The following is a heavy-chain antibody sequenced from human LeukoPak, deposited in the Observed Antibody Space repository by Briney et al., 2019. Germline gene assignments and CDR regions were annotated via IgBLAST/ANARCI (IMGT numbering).Heavy chain of an antibody. V-gene: IGHV5-51*01. Sequence: GESLQISCKGSGYSFTSYWIGWVRQLPGKGLEWMGIIYPGDSDTRYSPSFQGQVTISADKSISTAYLQWSSLKASDTAMYYCARQTYYYGSGSRRDFDYWGQGTLVTVSS. D-gene: IGHD3-10*01. J-gene: IGHJ4*02. CDR2: IYPGDSDT. CDR3: ARQTYYYGSGSRRDFDY. CDR1: GYSFTSYW.